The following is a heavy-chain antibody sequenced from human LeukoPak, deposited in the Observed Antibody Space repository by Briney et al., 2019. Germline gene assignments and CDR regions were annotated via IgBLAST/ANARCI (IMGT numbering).Heavy chain of an antibody. CDR3: ARGRDDYFLNY. D-gene: IGHD2/OR15-2a*01. CDR1: GFTFNSYA. J-gene: IGHJ4*02. V-gene: IGHV3-21*01. CDR2: NSTSTSSI. Sequence: GGSLRLSCAASGFTFNSYAMSWVRQAPGKGLEWVSSNSTSTSSIYYADSVKGRFTISRDNAKNSLSLQMNSLRVEDTAVYYCARGRDDYFLNYWGQGTLVTVSS.